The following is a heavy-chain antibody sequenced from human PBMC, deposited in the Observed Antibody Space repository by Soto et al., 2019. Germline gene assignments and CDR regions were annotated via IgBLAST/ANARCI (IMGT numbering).Heavy chain of an antibody. D-gene: IGHD3-10*01. V-gene: IGHV4-30-4*01. Sequence: PSETLSLTCTVSGGSISSGDYYWSWIRQPPGKGLEWIGYIYYSGSTYYNPSLKSRVTISVDTSKNQFSLKLSSVTAADTALYYGARGASGYYGSGSYFYWGQGTLVTVSS. J-gene: IGHJ4*02. CDR1: GGSISSGDYY. CDR3: ARGASGYYGSGSYFY. CDR2: IYYSGST.